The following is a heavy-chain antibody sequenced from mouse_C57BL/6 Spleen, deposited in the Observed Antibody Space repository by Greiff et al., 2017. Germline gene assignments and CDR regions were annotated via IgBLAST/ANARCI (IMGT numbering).Heavy chain of an antibody. J-gene: IGHJ3*01. Sequence: EVKLVESGGGLLKPGGSLKLSCAASGFTFSSYAMSWVRQTPEKRLEWVATISDGGSYTYYPDNVKGRFTISRDNAKNNLYLQMSHLKSEDTAMYYCARDGGSTWFAYWGQGTLVTVSA. V-gene: IGHV5-4*01. CDR3: ARDGGSTWFAY. CDR2: ISDGGSYT. D-gene: IGHD1-1*01. CDR1: GFTFSSYA.